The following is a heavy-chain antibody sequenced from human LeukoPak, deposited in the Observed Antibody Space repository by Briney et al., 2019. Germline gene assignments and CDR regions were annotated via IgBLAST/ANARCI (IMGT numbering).Heavy chain of an antibody. Sequence: PSQTLSLTCTVSGGSISSGSHYWYWIRQPAGKGLEWIGRIYTSGSTNYNPSLKSRVTISVDTSKNQFSLKLSSVTAADTAVYYCARRTTYCSGGSCHNWFDPWGQGTLVTVSS. D-gene: IGHD2-15*01. J-gene: IGHJ5*02. CDR3: ARRTTYCSGGSCHNWFDP. CDR2: IYTSGST. CDR1: GGSISSGSHY. V-gene: IGHV4-61*02.